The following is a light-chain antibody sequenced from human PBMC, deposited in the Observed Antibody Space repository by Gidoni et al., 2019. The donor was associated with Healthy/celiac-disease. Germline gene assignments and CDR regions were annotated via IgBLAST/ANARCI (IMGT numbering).Light chain of an antibody. V-gene: IGKV1-5*03. CDR2: KAS. J-gene: IGKJ1*01. Sequence: DIQMTQSPSPLSASVGDRVTITCRDSQSISSWLAWYQQKPGKAPKRLIYKASSLESGVTSRFSGSGSGTEFTLTISSLQPDDFATYYCQQYNSYSRTFGQGTKVEIK. CDR1: QSISSW. CDR3: QQYNSYSRT.